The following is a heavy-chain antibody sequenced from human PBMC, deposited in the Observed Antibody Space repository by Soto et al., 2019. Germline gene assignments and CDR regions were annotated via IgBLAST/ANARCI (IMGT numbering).Heavy chain of an antibody. CDR3: ARGSSSYYDYGMDV. CDR1: GDSISRGGYS. Sequence: SETLSLTCAVSGDSISRGGYSWTWIRQPPGKALEWIGNIYDSGSTSYNPSLKSRVTISVDTSKNQFSLRLTSVTAADTAVYFCARGSSSYYDYGMDVWGQETTVTVSS. D-gene: IGHD6-6*01. CDR2: IYDSGST. V-gene: IGHV4-30-2*01. J-gene: IGHJ6*02.